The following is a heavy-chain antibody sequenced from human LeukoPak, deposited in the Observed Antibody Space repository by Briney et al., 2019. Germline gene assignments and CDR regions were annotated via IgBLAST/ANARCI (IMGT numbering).Heavy chain of an antibody. CDR1: GFTFSSYS. J-gene: IGHJ4*02. Sequence: GGSLRLSCAASGFTFSSYSMNWVRQAPGKGLEWVSSISSSSSYIYYADSVKGRFTISRDNAKNSLYLQMNSLRAEDTAVYYCARVNPDYYDSSGYYGGGPDYWGQGTLVTVSP. CDR3: ARVNPDYYDSSGYYGGGPDY. D-gene: IGHD3-22*01. CDR2: ISSSSSYI. V-gene: IGHV3-21*01.